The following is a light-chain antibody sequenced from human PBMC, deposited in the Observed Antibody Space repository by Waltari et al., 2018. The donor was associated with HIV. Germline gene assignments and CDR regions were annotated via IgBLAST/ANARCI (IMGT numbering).Light chain of an antibody. CDR3: LLYMASGRV. V-gene: IGLV8-61*01. CDR2: NTD. CDR1: SGSVSSAYY. J-gene: IGLJ3*02. Sequence: QTVVTQEPSFSVSPGGTITLTCGLSSGSVSSAYYPSWYQQTTGQPPRTLIYNTDTRSSGVPERFSGSIVGNKAALTITGAQSEDESDYYCLLYMASGRVFGGGTRLTVL.